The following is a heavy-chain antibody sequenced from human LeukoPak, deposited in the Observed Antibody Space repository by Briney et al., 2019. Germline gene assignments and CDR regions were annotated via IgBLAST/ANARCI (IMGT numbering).Heavy chain of an antibody. CDR1: GYTFTNYY. J-gene: IGHJ3*02. V-gene: IGHV1-46*01. Sequence: ASVKVSCKGFGYTFTNYYMHWVRQAPGQGPEWMGIVNPNDGSTTYAQKFQGRVTMTRDISTNTLYMELSSLRSDDTAAYFCAIVSPMTGVARGQGAFDIWGQGTMVIVS. CDR3: AIVSPMTGVARGQGAFDI. D-gene: IGHD2-15*01. CDR2: VNPNDGST.